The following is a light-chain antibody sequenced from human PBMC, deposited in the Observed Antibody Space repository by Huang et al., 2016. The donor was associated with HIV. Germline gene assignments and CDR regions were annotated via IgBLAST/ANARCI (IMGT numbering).Light chain of an antibody. V-gene: IGKV3-15*01. CDR3: QQYNNWPPA. CDR2: GTS. J-gene: IGKJ1*01. CDR1: RNLSST. Sequence: EVVMTQSPVTLSVSPGERATLSCRASRNLSSTLAWYQQKLGQAPRLLIFGTSNRATGIPARFSGTGSGTEFTLTISSLQSEDFAVYYCQQYNNWPPAFGQGTKVEIK.